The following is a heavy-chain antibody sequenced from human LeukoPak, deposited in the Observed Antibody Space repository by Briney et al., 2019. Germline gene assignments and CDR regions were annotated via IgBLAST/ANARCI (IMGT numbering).Heavy chain of an antibody. J-gene: IGHJ4*02. CDR2: ISYDGSNK. V-gene: IGHV3-30-3*01. CDR3: ARGVSVSGSYAFDY. Sequence: GGSLRLSCAASGFTFSSYAMHWVRQAPGKGLEWVAVISYDGSNKYCADSVKGRFTISRDNSKNTLYLQMNSLRAEDTAVYYCARGVSVSGSYAFDYWGQGTLVTVSS. D-gene: IGHD1-26*01. CDR1: GFTFSSYA.